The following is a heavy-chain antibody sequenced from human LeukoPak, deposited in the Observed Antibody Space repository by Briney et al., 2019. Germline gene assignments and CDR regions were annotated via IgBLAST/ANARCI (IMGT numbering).Heavy chain of an antibody. D-gene: IGHD3-22*01. CDR3: ARDRGSYYYDSSGGLDY. J-gene: IGHJ4*02. CDR2: ISAYNGNT. CDR1: GYTFTTYS. V-gene: IGHV1-18*01. Sequence: GASVKVSCKASGYTFTTYSTSWVRQAPGQGLEWMGWISAYNGNTNYAQKFQGRVTMTTDTSTSTAYMELRSLRSDDTAVYYCARDRGSYYYDSSGGLDYWGQGTLVTVSS.